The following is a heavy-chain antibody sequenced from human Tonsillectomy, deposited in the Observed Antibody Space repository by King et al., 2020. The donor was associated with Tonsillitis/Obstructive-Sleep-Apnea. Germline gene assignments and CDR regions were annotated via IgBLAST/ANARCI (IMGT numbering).Heavy chain of an antibody. V-gene: IGHV1-2*06. CDR3: ARVLTDYYYYMDV. D-gene: IGHD4/OR15-4a*01. CDR1: GYTFTGYY. J-gene: IGHJ6*03. CDR2: INPNSGGT. Sequence: QLVQSGAEVKKPGASVKVSCKASGYTFTGYYMHWGRQAPGQGLEWMGRINPNSGGTNYAQKVQGRVTMSRDTAISTAYMVLSRLRSDDTAVYYCARVLTDYYYYMDVWGKGTTVTVSS.